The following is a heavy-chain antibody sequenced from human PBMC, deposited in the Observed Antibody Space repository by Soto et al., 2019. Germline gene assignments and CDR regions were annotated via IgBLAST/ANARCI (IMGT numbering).Heavy chain of an antibody. CDR3: ARGRYSSSWYGAYYYYYYGMDV. J-gene: IGHJ6*02. Sequence: GGSLRLSCAASGFTFSSYAMSWVRQAPGKGLEWVSAISGSGGSTYYADSVKGRFTISRDNSKNTLYLQMNSLRAEDTAVYYCARGRYSSSWYGAYYYYYYGMDVWGQGTKVTVSS. D-gene: IGHD6-13*01. CDR2: ISGSGGST. V-gene: IGHV3-23*01. CDR1: GFTFSSYA.